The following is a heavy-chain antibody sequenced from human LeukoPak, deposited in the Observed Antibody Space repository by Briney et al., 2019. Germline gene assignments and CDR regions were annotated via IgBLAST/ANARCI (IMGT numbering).Heavy chain of an antibody. Sequence: SETLSLTCGVSGGSISNTNWWGWVRQPPGQGLEWIGEISLTGLTHYNPSLESRVIVSLDKSKNQLSLNLTSVTAADTAVYYCSRENGAFSPFGYWGQGTLVTVSS. V-gene: IGHV4-4*02. D-gene: IGHD2-8*01. J-gene: IGHJ4*02. CDR1: GGSISNTNW. CDR2: ISLTGLT. CDR3: SRENGAFSPFGY.